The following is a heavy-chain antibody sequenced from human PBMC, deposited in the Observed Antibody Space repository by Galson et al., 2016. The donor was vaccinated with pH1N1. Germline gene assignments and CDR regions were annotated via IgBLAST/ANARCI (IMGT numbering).Heavy chain of an antibody. J-gene: IGHJ4*02. CDR2: ISSSGGTT. V-gene: IGHV3-23*01. CDR3: ARGRYDYDGDFGF. D-gene: IGHD4-23*01. CDR1: GFTFGTYA. Sequence: LRLSCAASGFTFGTYAMTWVRQAPGKGLEWVSTISSSGGTTFYTDSVKGRFTISRDYSKNTLYLHMNSLRAGDTALYYCARGRYDYDGDFGFWGQGTLVTVSS.